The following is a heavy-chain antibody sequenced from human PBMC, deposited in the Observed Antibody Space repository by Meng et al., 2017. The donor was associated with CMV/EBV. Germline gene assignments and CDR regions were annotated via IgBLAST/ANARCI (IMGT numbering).Heavy chain of an antibody. D-gene: IGHD5/OR15-5a*01. V-gene: IGHV3-21*06. CDR1: GFTFRTSG. Sequence: GGSLRLSCAASGFTFRTSGMNWVRQAPGKGLEWVSSISPSGNYIYYAASLKGRFTISRDNANNSLFLQMNSLRAEDTAVYFCARDGLRNYYYYGMGVWGQGTTVTVSS. CDR2: ISPSGNYI. J-gene: IGHJ6*02. CDR3: ARDGLRNYYYYGMGV.